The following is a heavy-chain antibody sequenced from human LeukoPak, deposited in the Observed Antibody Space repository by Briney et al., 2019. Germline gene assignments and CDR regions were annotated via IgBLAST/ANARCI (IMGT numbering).Heavy chain of an antibody. D-gene: IGHD1-14*01. V-gene: IGHV4-59*01. CDR1: GGSISSYY. J-gene: IGHJ5*02. CDR3: ARDLKNPGWFDP. CDR2: IYYSGST. Sequence: TSETLSLTCTVSGGSISSYYWSWIRQPPGKGLEWIGYIYYSGSTNYNPSLKSRVTISVDTSKNQFSPKLSSVTAADTAVYYCARDLKNPGWFDPWGQGTLVTVSS.